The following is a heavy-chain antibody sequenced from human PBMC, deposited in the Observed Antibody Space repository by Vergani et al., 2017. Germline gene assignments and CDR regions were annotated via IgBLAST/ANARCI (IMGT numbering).Heavy chain of an antibody. CDR2: IIPIFGTA. Sequence: QVQLVQSGAEVKKPGSSVKVSCKASGGTFSSYAISWVRQAPGQGLEWMGGIIPIFGTANYAQKFQGRVTITADESTSTAYMELSSLSSEDTAVYYCARPHGDILPPDPRRLDYWGQGTLVTVSS. J-gene: IGHJ4*02. V-gene: IGHV1-69*12. CDR1: GGTFSSYA. CDR3: ARPHGDILPPDPRRLDY.